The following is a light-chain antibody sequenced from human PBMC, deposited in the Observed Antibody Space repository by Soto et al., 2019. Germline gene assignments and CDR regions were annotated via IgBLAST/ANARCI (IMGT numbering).Light chain of an antibody. Sequence: QSVVTQPPSASGTPGQRVTISCSGSSSNIGGNTVNWYKQLPGTAPKLLIYRNNERPSGVPDRFSGSKSGTSASLAISGLQSEDEADYYCAAWDDSLNGVVFGGGTKVTVL. J-gene: IGLJ2*01. CDR1: SSNIGGNT. CDR2: RNN. CDR3: AAWDDSLNGVV. V-gene: IGLV1-44*01.